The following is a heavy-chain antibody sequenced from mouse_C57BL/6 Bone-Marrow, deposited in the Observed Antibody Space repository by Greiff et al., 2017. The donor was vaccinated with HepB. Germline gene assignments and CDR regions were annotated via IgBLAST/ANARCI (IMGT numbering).Heavy chain of an antibody. Sequence: DVMLVESGGDLVKPGGSLKLSCAASGFTFSSYGMSWVRQTPDKRLEWVATISSGGSYTYYPDSVKGRFTISRDNAKNTLYLQMSSLKSEDTAMYYCARQNYGSLYYYAMDYWGQGTSVTVSS. J-gene: IGHJ4*01. CDR1: GFTFSSYG. CDR2: ISSGGSYT. V-gene: IGHV5-6*02. CDR3: ARQNYGSLYYYAMDY. D-gene: IGHD1-1*01.